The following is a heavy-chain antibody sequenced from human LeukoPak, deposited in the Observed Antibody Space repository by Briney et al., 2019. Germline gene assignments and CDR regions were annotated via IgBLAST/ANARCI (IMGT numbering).Heavy chain of an antibody. CDR3: AKFAYNWNAPDGFDM. CDR2: ISYDGSRK. V-gene: IGHV3-30*18. Sequence: GRSLRLSCRGSRFSFGDYDMNWVRRGPGQGLEWVALISYDGSRKHYADSVKDRFTISRDNSESTLFLQMNSLKIDDTSVYFCAKFAYNWNAPDGFDMWGQGTRVIVSS. J-gene: IGHJ3*02. D-gene: IGHD1-1*01. CDR1: RFSFGDYD.